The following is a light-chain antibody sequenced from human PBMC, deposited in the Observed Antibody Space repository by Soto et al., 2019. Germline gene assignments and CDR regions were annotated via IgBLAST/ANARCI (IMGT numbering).Light chain of an antibody. CDR1: HNDVAAYDY. V-gene: IGLV2-14*03. CDR2: DVS. CDR3: SSSTLIDTL. Sequence: QSVLTQPASVSGSPGQSITISCAGIHNDVAAYDYVSWYQQHPGRAPKLILYDVSHRPSGVSDRFSGSKSGSTASLTISGLQAEDEADYYCSSSTLIDTLFGGGTKLTVL. J-gene: IGLJ2*01.